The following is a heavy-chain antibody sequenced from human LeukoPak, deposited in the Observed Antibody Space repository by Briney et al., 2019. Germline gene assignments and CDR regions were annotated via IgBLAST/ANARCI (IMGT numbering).Heavy chain of an antibody. V-gene: IGHV5-51*01. CDR3: ASHGGHYYDSSGPFDY. CDR1: GYSFTSYW. Sequence: GESLKISCKGSGYSFTSYWIGLVRQMPGKGLEWMGIIYPGDSDTRYSPSFQGQVTISADKSISTAYLQWSSLKASDTAMYYCASHGGHYYDSSGPFDYWGQGTLVTVSS. CDR2: IYPGDSDT. D-gene: IGHD3-22*01. J-gene: IGHJ4*02.